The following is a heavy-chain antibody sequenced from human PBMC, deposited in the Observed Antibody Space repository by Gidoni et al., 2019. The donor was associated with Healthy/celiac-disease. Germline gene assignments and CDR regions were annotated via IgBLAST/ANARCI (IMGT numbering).Heavy chain of an antibody. CDR2: ISWNSVSI. J-gene: IGHJ4*02. D-gene: IGHD3-3*01. CDR3: AKGCRPEWRHEY. CDR1: GFSFDDYA. Sequence: EVQLVESGGGLVQPGRSLRLCCAASGFSFDDYAMHWVRQAPGKGLEWVSGISWNSVSIGYADSVKGRFTSSRDNAKNALYLQMSSRRAEDTALYFCAKGCRPEWRHEYWGQGTLVTVSS. V-gene: IGHV3-9*01.